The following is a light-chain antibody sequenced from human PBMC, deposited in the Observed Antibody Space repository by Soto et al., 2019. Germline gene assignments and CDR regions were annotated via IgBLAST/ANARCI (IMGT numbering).Light chain of an antibody. CDR2: DVS. J-gene: IGLJ1*01. V-gene: IGLV2-11*01. CDR1: SSDVGGYNY. Sequence: QSALTQPRSVSGSPGQSVTISCTGSSSDVGGYNYVSWYQHHPGKAPKVVIYDVSQRPSGVPDRFSGSKSGNTASLTISGLQAEDEADYHCCSYAGSYTFVFGSGTKGTVL. CDR3: CSYAGSYTFV.